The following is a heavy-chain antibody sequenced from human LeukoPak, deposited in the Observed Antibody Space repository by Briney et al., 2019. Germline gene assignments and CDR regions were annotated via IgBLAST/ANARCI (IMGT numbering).Heavy chain of an antibody. V-gene: IGHV3-7*01. Sequence: PGGSLRLSCAASGFTFSNYWMTWVRRAPGKGLEWVANIRRDGSETHYVDSVMGRFTISRDNAKNSLYLQMNSLRAEDTAVYYCARMAYSSGWYYYYYMDVWGKGTTVTVSS. D-gene: IGHD6-19*01. J-gene: IGHJ6*03. CDR1: GFTFSNYW. CDR2: IRRDGSET. CDR3: ARMAYSSGWYYYYYMDV.